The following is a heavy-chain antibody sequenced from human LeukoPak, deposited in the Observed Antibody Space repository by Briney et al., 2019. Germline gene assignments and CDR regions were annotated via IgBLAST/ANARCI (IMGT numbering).Heavy chain of an antibody. Sequence: GGSLRLSCAASGFTFSSYSMNWVRQAPGKGLEWVPSISSSSSYIYYADSVKGRFTISRDNAENSLYLQMNSLRAEDTAVYYCAREGYCSSTSCYLPYYYYGMDVWGQGTTVTVSS. J-gene: IGHJ6*02. CDR1: GFTFSSYS. D-gene: IGHD2-2*01. CDR2: ISSSSSYI. V-gene: IGHV3-21*01. CDR3: AREGYCSSTSCYLPYYYYGMDV.